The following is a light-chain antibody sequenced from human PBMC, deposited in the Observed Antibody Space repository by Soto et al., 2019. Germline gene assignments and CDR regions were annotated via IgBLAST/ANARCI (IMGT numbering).Light chain of an antibody. Sequence: QSVLTQPHSVSGAPGQRVTISCTGSSSNIGAGYDVHWYQQLPGTAPKLLIYGNSNRPSGVTDRFSGSKSGTSASLAITGLQAEHEADYYCQSYDSSLSGFYVFGTGTKLT. CDR2: GNS. CDR1: SSNIGAGYD. J-gene: IGLJ1*01. V-gene: IGLV1-40*01. CDR3: QSYDSSLSGFYV.